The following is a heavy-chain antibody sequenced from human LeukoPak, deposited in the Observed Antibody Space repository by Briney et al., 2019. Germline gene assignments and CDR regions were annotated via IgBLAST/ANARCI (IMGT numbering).Heavy chain of an antibody. J-gene: IGHJ4*02. D-gene: IGHD3-9*01. Sequence: PGGSLRLSCAASGFTISSYYMAWVRQAPGKGLEWVSVIYHSGNTDYADSVKGRFTISRDNSKNTVYLQMSSLRAEDTAVYYCAGVRVTGYSNFAYWGQGTLVTVSS. V-gene: IGHV3-53*01. CDR1: GFTISSYY. CDR2: IYHSGNT. CDR3: AGVRVTGYSNFAY.